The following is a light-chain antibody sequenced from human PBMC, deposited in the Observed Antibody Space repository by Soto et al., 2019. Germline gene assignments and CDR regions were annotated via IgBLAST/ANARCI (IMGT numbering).Light chain of an antibody. CDR2: SNN. CDR1: SSNIGSNY. J-gene: IGLJ3*02. Sequence: QSVLTQPPSASGTPGQRVTISCSGSSSNIGSNYVYWYQQLPGTAPELLMYSNNQRPSGVPDRFSGSKSGTSASLAISGLRSEDEADYYCAAWDDSVSGPVFGGGTKLTVL. CDR3: AAWDDSVSGPV. V-gene: IGLV1-47*02.